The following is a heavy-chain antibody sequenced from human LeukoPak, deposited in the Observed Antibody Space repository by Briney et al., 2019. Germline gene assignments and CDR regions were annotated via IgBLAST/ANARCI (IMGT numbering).Heavy chain of an antibody. J-gene: IGHJ4*02. D-gene: IGHD2-21*02. CDR1: GFTFSSYA. CDR2: ISYDGSNK. V-gene: IGHV3-30-3*01. CDR3: ARDARGAYCGGDCSPYFDY. Sequence: GGSLRLSCAASGFTFSSYAMHWVRQAPGKGLEWVAVISYDGSNKYYAGSVKGRSTISRDNSKNTLCLQMNSLRAEDTAVYYCARDARGAYCGGDCSPYFDYWGQGTLVTVSS.